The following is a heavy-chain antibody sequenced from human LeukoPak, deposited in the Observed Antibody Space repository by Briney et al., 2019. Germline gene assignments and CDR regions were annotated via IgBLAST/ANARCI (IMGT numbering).Heavy chain of an antibody. J-gene: IGHJ6*02. CDR1: GFTFSSYA. V-gene: IGHV3-23*01. CDR2: INGSGGST. D-gene: IGHD3-22*01. Sequence: GGSLRLSCAASGFTFSSYAMSWVRQAPGKGLEWVSAINGSGGSTYYADSVKGRFTISRDNSKNTLYLQMNSLRAEDTAVYYCAKEPYDSSGYYYEYYYGMDVWGQGTTVTVSS. CDR3: AKEPYDSSGYYYEYYYGMDV.